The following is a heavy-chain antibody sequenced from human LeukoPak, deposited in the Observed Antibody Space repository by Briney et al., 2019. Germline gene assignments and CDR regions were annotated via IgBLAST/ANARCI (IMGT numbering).Heavy chain of an antibody. CDR1: GGTFSSYA. D-gene: IGHD6-19*01. Sequence: GASVKLSCKASGGTFSSYAISWVRQAPGQGLEWMGRIIPIFGIANYAQKFQGRVTITADKSTSTAYMELSSLRSEDTAVYYCARDMAAAEAVADHDAFDIWGQGTMVTVSS. J-gene: IGHJ3*02. V-gene: IGHV1-69*04. CDR3: ARDMAAAEAVADHDAFDI. CDR2: IIPIFGIA.